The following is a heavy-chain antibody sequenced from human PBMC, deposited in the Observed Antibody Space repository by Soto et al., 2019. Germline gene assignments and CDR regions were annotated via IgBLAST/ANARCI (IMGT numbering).Heavy chain of an antibody. CDR1: GVPISSYDW. D-gene: IGHD3-10*01. Sequence: VHLEESGPGLVRPSGNLSLTCTVSGVPISSYDWWTWVRQTPGKGMEWIGEIYHNGRTNYNQSLKSRVSQSIDKSKNPFYLSLQSLTAADTAVYYCARGTLIGSSTRNWFDPWGQGAKVTVS. CDR3: ARGTLIGSSTRNWFDP. CDR2: IYHNGRT. V-gene: IGHV4-4*02. J-gene: IGHJ5*02.